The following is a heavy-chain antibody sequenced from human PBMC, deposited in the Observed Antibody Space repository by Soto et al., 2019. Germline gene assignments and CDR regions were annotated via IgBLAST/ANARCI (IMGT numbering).Heavy chain of an antibody. CDR2: ISYSGTA. CDR1: GGSVSSGPYH. J-gene: IGHJ4*02. Sequence: QVQLQESGPGLVKTSETLSLTCTVSGGSVSSGPYHWNWVRQPPGKGLEWIGHISYSGTANYNPSLRCRVIMATDTSMMQFSLRRTCVTAADTAVYYCMRSHGAYWGQGALVTVSP. D-gene: IGHD2-8*01. CDR3: MRSHGAY. V-gene: IGHV4-61*01.